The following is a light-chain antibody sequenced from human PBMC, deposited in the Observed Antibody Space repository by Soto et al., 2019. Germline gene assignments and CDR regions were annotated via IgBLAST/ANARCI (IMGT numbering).Light chain of an antibody. CDR2: AAS. J-gene: IGKJ1*01. V-gene: IGKV1-39*01. CDR1: QSISSY. Sequence: DIQMTQSPSSLSASVGDRVTITCRASQSISSYLNWYQQKPGKAPKLLIYAASSLQSVVPSRFSGSGSGTYFTLTISSLQPEDFATYYCQQSYSTPRTFGQGTKVEIK. CDR3: QQSYSTPRT.